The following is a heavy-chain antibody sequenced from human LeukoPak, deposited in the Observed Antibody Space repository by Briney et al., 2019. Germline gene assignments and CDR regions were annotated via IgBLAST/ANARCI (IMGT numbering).Heavy chain of an antibody. J-gene: IGHJ4*02. Sequence: SETLSLTCAVYGGSFSGYYWSWIRQPPGKGLEWIGEINPSGSTNYNPSLKSRVTISVDTSKNQFSLKLSSVTAADTAVYYCARVSLPYYFDYWGQGTLVTVSS. CDR2: INPSGST. CDR3: ARVSLPYYFDY. V-gene: IGHV4-34*01. D-gene: IGHD2-21*01. CDR1: GGSFSGYY.